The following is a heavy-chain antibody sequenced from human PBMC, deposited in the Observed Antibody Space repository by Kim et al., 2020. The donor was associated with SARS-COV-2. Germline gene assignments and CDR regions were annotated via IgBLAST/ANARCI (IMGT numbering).Heavy chain of an antibody. CDR3: ARGRITIFGVVTEFDY. D-gene: IGHD3-3*01. V-gene: IGHV4-31*02. Sequence: SLKSRGTISVDTSKNQFSLKLSSVTAADTAVYYCARGRITIFGVVTEFDYWGQGTLATVSS. J-gene: IGHJ4*02.